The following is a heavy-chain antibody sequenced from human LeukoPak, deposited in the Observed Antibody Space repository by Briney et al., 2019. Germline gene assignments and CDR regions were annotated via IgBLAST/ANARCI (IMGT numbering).Heavy chain of an antibody. Sequence: GGSLRLSCAPSGFSFSTYWMSWVRQAPGKGLEWVAIISYDGSNKYYADSVKGRFTISRDNSKNTLYLQMNSLRAEDTAVYYCARLIIAAAGDYWGQGTLVTVSS. J-gene: IGHJ4*02. V-gene: IGHV3-30*03. CDR2: ISYDGSNK. D-gene: IGHD6-13*01. CDR3: ARLIIAAAGDY. CDR1: GFSFSTYW.